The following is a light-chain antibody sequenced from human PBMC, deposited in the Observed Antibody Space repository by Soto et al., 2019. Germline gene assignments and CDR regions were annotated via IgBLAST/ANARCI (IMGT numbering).Light chain of an antibody. J-gene: IGLJ2*01. CDR2: GNN. CDR1: SSNIGAGYD. CDR3: QSYDSSLSGSVV. Sequence: QSVQTQPPSVSGAPGQRVTISCTGSSSNIGAGYDVHWYQQLPGTAPKLLIYGNNNRPSGVPDRFSGSKSGTSASLAITGLQAEDEADYYCQSYDSSLSGSVVFGGGTKVTVL. V-gene: IGLV1-40*01.